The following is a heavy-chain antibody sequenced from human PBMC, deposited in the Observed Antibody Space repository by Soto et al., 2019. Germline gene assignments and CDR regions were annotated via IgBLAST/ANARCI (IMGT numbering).Heavy chain of an antibody. J-gene: IGHJ4*02. CDR3: ARAEGGIFDY. Sequence: QLQLQESGSGLVKPSQTLSLTCAVSGGSISSGGYSWSWIRQPPGKGLEWIGYIYHGESTYYNPSLKSRVTISVDRSKNQFSLKLSSVSAADTAVYYCARAEGGIFDYWGQGTLVTVSS. CDR2: IYHGEST. CDR1: GGSISSGGYS. V-gene: IGHV4-30-2*01.